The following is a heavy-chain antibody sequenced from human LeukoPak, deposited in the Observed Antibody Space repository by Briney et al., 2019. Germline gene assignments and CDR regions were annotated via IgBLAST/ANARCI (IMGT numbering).Heavy chain of an antibody. CDR1: GFTFSSYG. CDR2: IANSGGTT. Sequence: GGSLRLPCAASGFTFSSYGMHWVRQAPGKGLEWVSAIANSGGTTYYADSVKGRFTISRGNSKNTLYLQMNSLRAEDTAVYYCAKFLGVSVWYGISGPWGQGTLVTVSS. J-gene: IGHJ5*02. V-gene: IGHV3-23*01. CDR3: AKFLGVSVWYGISGP. D-gene: IGHD3-10*01.